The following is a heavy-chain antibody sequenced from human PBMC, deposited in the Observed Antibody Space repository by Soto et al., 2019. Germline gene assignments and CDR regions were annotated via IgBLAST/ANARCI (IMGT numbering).Heavy chain of an antibody. D-gene: IGHD2-15*01. CDR3: AKNPCGGSGGNCYSGGYYYYYNGMDV. V-gene: IGHV4-59*01. CDR2: IYYSGST. J-gene: IGHJ6*02. CDR1: GDSISSYY. Sequence: QVQLQESGPGLVKPSETQSLTCTVSGDSISSYYWSWIRQPPGKGLEWIGYIYYSGSTNYNPSLKSRVTISVDTSKNQFSLKLSSVTAADTAVYYCAKNPCGGSGGNCYSGGYYYYYNGMDVWGQGTTVTVSS.